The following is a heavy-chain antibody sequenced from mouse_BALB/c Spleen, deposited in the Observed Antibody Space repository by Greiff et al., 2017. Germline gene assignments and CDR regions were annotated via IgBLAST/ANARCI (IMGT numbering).Heavy chain of an antibody. V-gene: IGHV2-4-1*01. CDR3: ASNRYDGVYYAMDY. CDR1: GFSLTSYG. J-gene: IGHJ4*01. D-gene: IGHD2-14*01. Sequence: VQRVESGPGLVQPSQSLSITCTVSGFSLTSYGVHWVRQSPGKGLEWLGVIWSGGSTDYNAAFISRLSISKDNSKSQVFFKMNSLQADDTAIYYCASNRYDGVYYAMDYWGQGTSVTVSS. CDR2: IWSGGST.